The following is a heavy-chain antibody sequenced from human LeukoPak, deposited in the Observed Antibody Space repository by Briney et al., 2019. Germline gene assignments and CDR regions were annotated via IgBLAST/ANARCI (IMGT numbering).Heavy chain of an antibody. CDR1: GFTVSSNY. V-gene: IGHV3-53*01. CDR2: IYSGGST. D-gene: IGHD3-3*01. CDR3: ARDLPYYDFWSGNIDY. J-gene: IGHJ4*02. Sequence: PGGSLRLSCAASGFTVSSNYMSWVRQAPGKGLEWVSVIYSGGSTYYADSVKGRFTISRDNSKNTLYLQMNSLRAEDTAVYYCARDLPYYDFWSGNIDYWGQGTLVTVSS.